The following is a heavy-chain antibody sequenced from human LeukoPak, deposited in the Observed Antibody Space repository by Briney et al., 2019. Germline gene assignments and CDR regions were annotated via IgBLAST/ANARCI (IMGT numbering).Heavy chain of an antibody. CDR1: GGSFSGYY. CDR3: ARGRFPYYYGSGSYRINYYYYYMDV. Sequence: PSEALSLTSAVYGGSFSGYYWCWIRPPPGEGLEWVGEISHSGSTNYTPCIKSRVTISVDTSKNQYSLKLSSVTAADTAVYYCARGRFPYYYGSGSYRINYYYYYMDVWGKGTTVTVSS. CDR2: ISHSGST. J-gene: IGHJ6*03. V-gene: IGHV4-34*01. D-gene: IGHD3-10*01.